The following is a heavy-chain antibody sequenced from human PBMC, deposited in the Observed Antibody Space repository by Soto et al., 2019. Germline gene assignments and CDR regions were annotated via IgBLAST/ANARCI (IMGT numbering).Heavy chain of an antibody. Sequence: ASVKVSCKASGYTFTSYGISWVRQAPGQGLEWMGWISAYNGNTNYAQKLQGRVTMTTDTSTSTAYMELRSLRSDDTAVYYCAVANRIFGAASYYGMDVWGEGTTVTVSS. CDR3: AVANRIFGAASYYGMDV. D-gene: IGHD3-3*02. J-gene: IGHJ6*04. CDR2: ISAYNGNT. CDR1: GYTFTSYG. V-gene: IGHV1-18*01.